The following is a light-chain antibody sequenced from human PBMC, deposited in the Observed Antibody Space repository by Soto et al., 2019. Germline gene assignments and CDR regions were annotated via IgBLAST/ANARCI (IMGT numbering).Light chain of an antibody. CDR1: QSVSRH. Sequence: EIVLTQSPVALSLSPGERATLSCRASQSVSRHLAWYQQKPGQAPRLLIYDASNRATGIPARFSGSGSGTDFTLTISSLEPEDFALYYCQQRSTWLTFGGGTKVDIK. CDR2: DAS. CDR3: QQRSTWLT. J-gene: IGKJ4*01. V-gene: IGKV3-11*01.